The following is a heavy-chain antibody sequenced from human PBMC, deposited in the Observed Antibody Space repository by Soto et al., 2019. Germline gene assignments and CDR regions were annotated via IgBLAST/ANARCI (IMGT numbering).Heavy chain of an antibody. CDR1: GFTFSDYY. CDR3: AKDRDYYDSSGYYYVGYYFDY. V-gene: IGHV3-11*01. Sequence: GGSLRLSCAASGFTFSDYYMSWIRQAPGKGLEWVSYISSSGSTIYYADSVKGRFTISRDNAKNSLYLQMNSLRAEDTAVYYCAKDRDYYDSSGYYYVGYYFDYWGQGTLVTVSS. J-gene: IGHJ4*02. CDR2: ISSSGSTI. D-gene: IGHD3-22*01.